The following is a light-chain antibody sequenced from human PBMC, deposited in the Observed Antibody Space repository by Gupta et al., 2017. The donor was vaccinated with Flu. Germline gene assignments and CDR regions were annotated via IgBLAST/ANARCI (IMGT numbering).Light chain of an antibody. J-gene: IGKJ5*01. CDR3: QQDGSSPLI. V-gene: IGKV3D-20*01. CDR1: QSVSSS. Sequence: PGERATLSCGASQSVSSSLAWYQQKPGLAPRLLIYDASSRATGIPDRFSGSGSGTDFTLTISRLEPEDFAVYYCQQDGSSPLIFGQGTRVEIK. CDR2: DAS.